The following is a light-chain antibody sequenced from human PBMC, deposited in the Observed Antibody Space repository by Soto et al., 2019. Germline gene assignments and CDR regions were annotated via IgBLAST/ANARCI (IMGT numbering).Light chain of an antibody. J-gene: IGKJ2*01. CDR3: QQRSSWPHT. V-gene: IGKV3-11*01. CDR1: QSVSSH. Sequence: EIVLTQSPATLSLSPGERATLSCRASQSVSSHLAWYQQKPGQAPRLLIYDASNRATGIPGRFSGSGSGTDFTLTISSLEPEDFAVYSCQQRSSWPHTFGQGTRLEIK. CDR2: DAS.